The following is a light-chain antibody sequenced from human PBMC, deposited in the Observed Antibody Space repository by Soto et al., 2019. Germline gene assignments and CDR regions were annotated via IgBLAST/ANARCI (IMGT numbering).Light chain of an antibody. J-gene: IGKJ4*01. CDR2: LGS. CDR1: QSLLHSSGRYY. Sequence: DIVMTQSPLSLPVTPGEPASISCRSSQSLLHSSGRYYLDWYLQKPGQSPQLLIYLGSHRASGVPDRFSGSGSGTDFTLTISGVEAEDVGIYYCIQALQTPFTFGGGTRAEIK. CDR3: IQALQTPFT. V-gene: IGKV2-28*01.